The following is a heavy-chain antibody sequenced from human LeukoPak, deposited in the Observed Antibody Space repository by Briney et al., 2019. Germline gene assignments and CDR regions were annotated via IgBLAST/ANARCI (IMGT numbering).Heavy chain of an antibody. D-gene: IGHD6-19*01. Sequence: PGGSLRLSCAASGFTFSSYAMRWVRQAPGKGLEWVSAISGSGCSTYYAGSVKGRFTISRDNSKNTLYLQLNSLRAEDTAVYYCAKGPNVAVAGTDYWGQGTLVTVSS. CDR3: AKGPNVAVAGTDY. CDR1: GFTFSSYA. J-gene: IGHJ4*02. V-gene: IGHV3-23*01. CDR2: ISGSGCST.